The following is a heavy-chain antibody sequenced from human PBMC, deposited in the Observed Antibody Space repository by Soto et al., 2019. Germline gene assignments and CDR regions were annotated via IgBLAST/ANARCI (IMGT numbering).Heavy chain of an antibody. J-gene: IGHJ6*02. CDR2: INSDGSST. CDR3: ESLYGFSSYGMTV. CDR1: GFTFSSYG. Sequence: GGSLRLSCAASGFTFSSYGMHWVRQAPGKGLVWVSRINSDGSSTSYADSVKGRFTISRDNAKNTLYLQMNSLRAEDTAVYYCESLYGFSSYGMTVWGQGTTVTVSS. D-gene: IGHD3-10*01. V-gene: IGHV3-74*01.